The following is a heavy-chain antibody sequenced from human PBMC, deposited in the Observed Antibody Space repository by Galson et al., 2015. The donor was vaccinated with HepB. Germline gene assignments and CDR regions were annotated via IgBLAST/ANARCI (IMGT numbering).Heavy chain of an antibody. CDR2: INGDGSTT. V-gene: IGHV3-74*01. Sequence: LRLSCAASRFTFSNYWMHWVRQAPGKGLVWVSRINGDGSTTDYADSVKGRFTISRDNANNMLFLQMNSLRADDTAVYYCARMAEGGGSYYHFQPWGQGTLVTVSS. J-gene: IGHJ1*01. D-gene: IGHD1-26*01. CDR3: ARMAEGGGSYYHFQP. CDR1: RFTFSNYW.